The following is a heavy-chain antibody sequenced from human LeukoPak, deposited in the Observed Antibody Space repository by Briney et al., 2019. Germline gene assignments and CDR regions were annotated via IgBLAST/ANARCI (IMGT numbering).Heavy chain of an antibody. J-gene: IGHJ4*02. Sequence: GGSLRLSCAASGFTVSSNYMSWVRQAPGKGLEWVSVIYSGGSTYYADSVKGRFTISRDNSKNTLYLQMSSLRAEDTAVYYCARDYSNCPGYWGQGTLVTVSS. D-gene: IGHD4-11*01. V-gene: IGHV3-66*01. CDR1: GFTVSSNY. CDR2: IYSGGST. CDR3: ARDYSNCPGY.